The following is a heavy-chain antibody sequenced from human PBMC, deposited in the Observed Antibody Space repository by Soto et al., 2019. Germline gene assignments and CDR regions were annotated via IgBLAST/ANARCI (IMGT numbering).Heavy chain of an antibody. CDR1: GGTFSSYT. CDR2: IIPILGIA. D-gene: IGHD4-4*01. J-gene: IGHJ6*03. CDR3: ARARSNPQRVYYYYYMDV. V-gene: IGHV1-69*02. Sequence: GASVKVSCKASGGTFSSYTISWVRQAPGQGLEWMGRIIPILGIANYAQKFQGRVTITADKSTSTAYMELSSLRSEDTAVYYCARARSNPQRVYYYYYMDVWGQGTMVTVSS.